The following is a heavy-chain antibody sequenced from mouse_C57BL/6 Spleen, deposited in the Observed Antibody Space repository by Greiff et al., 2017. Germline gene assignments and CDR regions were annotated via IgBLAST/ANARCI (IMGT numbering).Heavy chain of an antibody. V-gene: IGHV5-15*01. CDR1: GFTFRDYG. Sequence: EVQLVESGGGLVQPGGSLKLSCAASGFTFRDYGMAWVRQAPRKGPEWVAFISNLAYSIYYADTVTGRFTISRENAKNTLYLEMSSLRSEDTAMYYCARLDGYPAYWGQGTLVTVSA. CDR2: ISNLAYSI. CDR3: ARLDGYPAY. D-gene: IGHD2-3*01. J-gene: IGHJ3*01.